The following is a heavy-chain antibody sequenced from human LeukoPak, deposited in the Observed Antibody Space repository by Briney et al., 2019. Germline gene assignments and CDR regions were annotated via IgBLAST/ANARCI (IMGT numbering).Heavy chain of an antibody. Sequence: PGGSLRLSCAASGFTVSSNYMSWVRQAPGKGLEWLSYISSSSSAIYYADSVKGRFTISRDNAKNSLYLQMNSLRAEDTAVYYCARTREPSGGENYWGQGTLVTVSS. J-gene: IGHJ4*02. D-gene: IGHD1-26*01. CDR2: ISSSSSAI. V-gene: IGHV3-48*01. CDR1: GFTVSSNY. CDR3: ARTREPSGGENY.